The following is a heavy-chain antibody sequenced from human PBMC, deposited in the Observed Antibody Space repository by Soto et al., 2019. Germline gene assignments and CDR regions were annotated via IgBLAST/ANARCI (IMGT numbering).Heavy chain of an antibody. CDR1: GGSFSGYY. CDR2: INHSGST. D-gene: IGHD6-19*01. J-gene: IGHJ4*02. V-gene: IGHV4-34*01. CDR3: ARARIAVAGLFDY. Sequence: QVQLQQWGAGLLKPSETLSLTCAVYGGSFSGYYWSWIRQPPGKGLEWIGEINHSGSTNYNPSLKSRVNISVDTSKNQFSLKLSSVTAADTAVYYCARARIAVAGLFDYWGQGTLVTVSS.